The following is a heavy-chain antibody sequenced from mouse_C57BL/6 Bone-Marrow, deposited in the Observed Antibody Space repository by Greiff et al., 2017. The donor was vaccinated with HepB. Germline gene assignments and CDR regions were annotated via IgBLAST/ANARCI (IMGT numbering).Heavy chain of an antibody. D-gene: IGHD2-3*01. CDR3: ARDGYCASWFAY. V-gene: IGHV5-4*01. CDR2: ISDGGSYT. Sequence: VQLKESGGGLVKPGGSLKLSCAASGFTFSSYAMSWVRQTPEKRLEWVAIISDGGSYTYYPDNVKGRFTISRDNAKNNLYLQMNHLKSEDTAMYFCARDGYCASWFAYWGQGTLVTVSA. CDR1: GFTFSSYA. J-gene: IGHJ3*01.